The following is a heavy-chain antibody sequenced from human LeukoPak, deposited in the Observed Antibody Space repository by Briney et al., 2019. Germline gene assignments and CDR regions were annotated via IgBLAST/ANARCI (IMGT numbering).Heavy chain of an antibody. CDR3: ARGPYTSGHFFDY. Sequence: PGGSLRLSCAASGFTFSNYRMNWVRRAPGKGLEWVSYISSSSTTIYYADSVKGRFTISRDNARNSLYLQMNSLRGEDTAVYYCARGPYTSGHFFDYWGQGTLVTVSS. CDR2: ISSSSTTI. V-gene: IGHV3-48*04. CDR1: GFTFSNYR. J-gene: IGHJ4*02. D-gene: IGHD6-19*01.